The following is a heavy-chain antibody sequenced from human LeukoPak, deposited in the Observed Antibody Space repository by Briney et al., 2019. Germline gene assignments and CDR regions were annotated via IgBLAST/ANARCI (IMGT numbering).Heavy chain of an antibody. CDR3: QRITIFGVVIDFDY. CDR2: ISAYNGYT. D-gene: IGHD3-3*01. Sequence: ASVKVSCKASGYTFTSYGISWVRQAPGQGLEWMGWISAYNGYTNYAQKLQGRVTMATDTSTSTAYLEVRSLRSDDTAVYYCQRITIFGVVIDFDYWGPGTLVTVSS. V-gene: IGHV1-18*01. CDR1: GYTFTSYG. J-gene: IGHJ4*02.